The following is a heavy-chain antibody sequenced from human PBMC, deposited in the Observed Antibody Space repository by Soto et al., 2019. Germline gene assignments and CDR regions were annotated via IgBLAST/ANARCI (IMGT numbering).Heavy chain of an antibody. CDR1: GYTFTSYG. J-gene: IGHJ4*02. V-gene: IGHV1-18*01. CDR3: AREREYYDSSGYHGSYFDY. CDR2: ISAYNGNT. D-gene: IGHD3-22*01. Sequence: ASVKVSCKASGYTFTSYGISWVRQAPGQGLEWMGWISAYNGNTNYAQKLQGRVTMTTDTSTSTAYMELRSLRSDDTAVYYCAREREYYDSSGYHGSYFDYWGQGTLVTVSS.